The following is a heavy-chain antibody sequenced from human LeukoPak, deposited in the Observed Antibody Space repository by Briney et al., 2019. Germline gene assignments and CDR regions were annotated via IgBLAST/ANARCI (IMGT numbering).Heavy chain of an antibody. J-gene: IGHJ4*02. Sequence: GGSLRLSCAASGFTFSSYSMNWVRQAPGKGLEWVSSISSSSSYIYYADSVKGRFTISRDNAKNSLYLQMNSLRAEDTAVYYCAKVEDAGYSYGPSVYWGQGTLVTVSS. V-gene: IGHV3-21*01. CDR2: ISSSSSYI. CDR3: AKVEDAGYSYGPSVY. CDR1: GFTFSSYS. D-gene: IGHD5-18*01.